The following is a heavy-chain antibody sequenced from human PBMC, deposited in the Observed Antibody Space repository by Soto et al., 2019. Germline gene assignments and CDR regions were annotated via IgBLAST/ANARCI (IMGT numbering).Heavy chain of an antibody. J-gene: IGHJ4*02. CDR3: ARGGLYDLWSGLFD. CDR1: GASVTSGDYY. CDR2: MHDSGTT. Sequence: SETLSLTCSVSGASVTSGDYYWNWIRQTPGTGLEWLGYMHDSGTTSYNPSLKSRVTISRDTSKNQFSLKLTSVSAADTAVYFCARGGLYDLWSGLFDWGQGIRVTVSS. D-gene: IGHD3-3*01. V-gene: IGHV4-30-4*01.